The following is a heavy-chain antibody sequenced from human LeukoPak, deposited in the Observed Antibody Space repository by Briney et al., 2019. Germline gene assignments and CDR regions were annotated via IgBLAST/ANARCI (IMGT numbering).Heavy chain of an antibody. Sequence: GGSLRLSCAASGFTLSSYGMHWVRQAPGKGLEWVAFIRYDGSNKYYADSVKGRFTISRDNSKNTLYLQMNSLRSEDTAVYYCARHPSNYFDSSGYFGCFDPWGQGTLVTVSS. CDR1: GFTLSSYG. J-gene: IGHJ5*02. CDR3: ARHPSNYFDSSGYFGCFDP. D-gene: IGHD3-22*01. CDR2: IRYDGSNK. V-gene: IGHV3-30*02.